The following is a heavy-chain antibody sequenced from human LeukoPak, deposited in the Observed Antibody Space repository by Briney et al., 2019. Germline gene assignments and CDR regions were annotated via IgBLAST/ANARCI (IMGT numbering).Heavy chain of an antibody. J-gene: IGHJ4*02. D-gene: IGHD4-11*01. Sequence: ASETLSLTCAVYGGSFSGYYWSWIRQAPGKGLEWIASINYSGRMYGNPSLKSRINISVDTSKNQFSLRLSSVTAADTAVYYCAKSELNDYMKYWGQGTLVTVSS. V-gene: IGHV4-34*01. CDR2: INYSGRM. CDR3: AKSELNDYMKY. CDR1: GGSFSGYY.